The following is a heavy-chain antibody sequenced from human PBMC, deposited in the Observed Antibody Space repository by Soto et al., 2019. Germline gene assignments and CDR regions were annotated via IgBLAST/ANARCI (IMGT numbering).Heavy chain of an antibody. D-gene: IGHD3-3*01. CDR1: GYTFTGYY. CDR2: INPNSGGT. Sequence: ASVKVSCKASGYTFTGYYMHWVRQAPGQGLEWMGWINPNSGGTNYAQKFQGRVTMTRDTSISTAYMELSRLRSDDTAVYYCARSLRFLEWSYGMDVWGQGTTVTVYS. J-gene: IGHJ6*02. CDR3: ARSLRFLEWSYGMDV. V-gene: IGHV1-2*02.